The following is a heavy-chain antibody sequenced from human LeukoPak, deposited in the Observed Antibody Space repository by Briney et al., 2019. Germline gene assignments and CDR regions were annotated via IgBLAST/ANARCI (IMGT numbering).Heavy chain of an antibody. Sequence: ASVKVSCKASGYTFTSYDINWVRQGTGQGLEWVGWMNPNSGNTGYAQKFQGIVTMTGNTSISTAYMELSSLRSEDTAVYYCARGLFYPRFWPYYYYYYMDVWGKGTTVTVSS. D-gene: IGHD3-3*01. J-gene: IGHJ6*03. CDR2: MNPNSGNT. V-gene: IGHV1-8*01. CDR1: GYTFTSYD. CDR3: ARGLFYPRFWPYYYYYYMDV.